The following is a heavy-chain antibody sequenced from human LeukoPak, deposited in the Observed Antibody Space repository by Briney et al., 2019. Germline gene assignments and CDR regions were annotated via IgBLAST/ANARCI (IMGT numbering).Heavy chain of an antibody. CDR3: AKSGSTSWYLDY. Sequence: GGSLRLSCAASGFSFSTYAMSWVRQAPGKGLEWVSAISGSGDNNDNTYYADSVKGQFTISRDNSRNTLYLQMSSLRAEDAAVYYCAKSGSTSWYLDYWGQGTLVTVSS. CDR2: ISGSGDNNDNT. D-gene: IGHD6-13*01. CDR1: GFSFSTYA. J-gene: IGHJ4*02. V-gene: IGHV3-23*01.